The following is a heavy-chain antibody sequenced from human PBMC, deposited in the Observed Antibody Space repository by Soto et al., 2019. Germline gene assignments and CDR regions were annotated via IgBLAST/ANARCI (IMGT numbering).Heavy chain of an antibody. CDR3: ARHTGNYYYYYSMDV. CDR2: INHSGST. CDR1: GGSFSGYY. J-gene: IGHJ6*02. Sequence: PSETLSLTCAVYGGSFSGYYWSWIRQPPGKGLEWIGEINHSGSTNYNPSLKSRVTISVDTSKNQFSLYLQMISLRAEDTALYYCARHTGNYYYYYSMDVWGQGTTVTVSS. V-gene: IGHV4-34*01. D-gene: IGHD2-2*02.